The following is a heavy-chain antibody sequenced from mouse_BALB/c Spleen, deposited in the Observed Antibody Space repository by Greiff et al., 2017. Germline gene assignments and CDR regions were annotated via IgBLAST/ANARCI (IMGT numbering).Heavy chain of an antibody. CDR2: IYPSDSYT. CDR3: TRVDDYDV. D-gene: IGHD2-4*01. CDR1: GYTFTSYW. J-gene: IGHJ3*01. Sequence: VQLQQPGAELVRPGASVKLSCKASGYTFTSYWINWVKQRPGQGLEWIGNIYPSDSYTNYNQKFKDKATLTVDKSSSTAYMQLSSPTSEDSAVYYCTRVDDYDVWGQGTLVTVSA. V-gene: IGHV1-69*02.